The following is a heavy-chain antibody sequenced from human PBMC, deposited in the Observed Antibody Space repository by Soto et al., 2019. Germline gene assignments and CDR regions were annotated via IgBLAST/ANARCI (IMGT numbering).Heavy chain of an antibody. D-gene: IGHD3-3*01. CDR1: GGSFSGYY. Sequence: SETLCLTCAVYGGSFSGYYWSWIRQPPGKGLEWIGEINHSGSTNYDPSLKSRVTISVDTSKNQFSLKLSSVTAADTAVYYCARGHPSYDFWSGYPAYFDYWGQGTLVTVSS. V-gene: IGHV4-34*01. CDR2: INHSGST. J-gene: IGHJ4*02. CDR3: ARGHPSYDFWSGYPAYFDY.